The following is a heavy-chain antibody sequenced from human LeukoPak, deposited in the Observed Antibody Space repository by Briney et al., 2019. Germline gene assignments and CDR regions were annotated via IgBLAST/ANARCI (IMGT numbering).Heavy chain of an antibody. V-gene: IGHV3-30-3*01. J-gene: IGHJ5*02. CDR1: GFTFNGYA. Sequence: GGSLRLSCAASGFTFNGYAMHWVRQAPGKGLDWVAIILDDGSNEYYADSVKGRFTISRDNSKNTLFLQLNSLRPEDTAVYYCARHHWGSSWFDPWGQGTLVTVSS. CDR2: ILDDGSNE. D-gene: IGHD7-27*01. CDR3: ARHHWGSSWFDP.